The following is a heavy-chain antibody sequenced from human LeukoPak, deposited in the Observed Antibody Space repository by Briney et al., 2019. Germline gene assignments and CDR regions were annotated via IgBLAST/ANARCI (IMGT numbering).Heavy chain of an antibody. CDR2: IYYSGST. CDR1: GGSISSSSYY. CDR3: ARHRRYSGYDLEYFDY. J-gene: IGHJ4*02. D-gene: IGHD5-12*01. V-gene: IGHV4-39*01. Sequence: SETLSLTCTVSGGSISSSSYYWGWIRQPPGKGLEWIGSIYYSGSTYYNPSLKSRVTISVDTSKNQFSLKLSSVTAADTAVYYCARHRRYSGYDLEYFDYWGQGTLVTVSS.